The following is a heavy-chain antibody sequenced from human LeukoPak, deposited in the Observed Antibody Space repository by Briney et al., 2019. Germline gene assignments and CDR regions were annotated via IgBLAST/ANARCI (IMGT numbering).Heavy chain of an antibody. CDR2: INPNSGGT. D-gene: IGHD2-15*01. J-gene: IGHJ4*02. Sequence: ASVTVSCKASGYTFTGYYMHWVRQAPGQGLEWMGWINPNSGGTNYAQKFQGRVTMTRDTSISTAYMELSRLRSDDTAVYYCARGAKYCSGGSCYFDYDYWGQGTLVTVSS. CDR1: GYTFTGYY. V-gene: IGHV1-2*02. CDR3: ARGAKYCSGGSCYFDYDY.